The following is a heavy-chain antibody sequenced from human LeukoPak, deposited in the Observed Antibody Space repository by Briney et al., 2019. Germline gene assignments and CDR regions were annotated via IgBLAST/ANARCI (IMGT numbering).Heavy chain of an antibody. CDR3: ARASALGFEIMIDY. J-gene: IGHJ4*02. CDR2: IYYSGST. D-gene: IGHD3-16*01. V-gene: IGHV4-59*01. CDR1: GGSISSYY. Sequence: SETLSLTCTVSGGSISSYYWSWIRQPPGKGLEWIGYIYYSGSTNYNPSLKSRVTISVDTSKNQFSLKLSSVTAADTAVYHCARASALGFEIMIDYWGQGTLVTVSS.